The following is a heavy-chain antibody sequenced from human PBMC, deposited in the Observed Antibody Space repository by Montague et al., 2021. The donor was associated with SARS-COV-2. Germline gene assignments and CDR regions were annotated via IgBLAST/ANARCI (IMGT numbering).Heavy chain of an antibody. D-gene: IGHD3-22*01. CDR1: GGSISSYY. Sequence: SETLSLTCTVSGGSISSYYWSWIRQPPGKGLEWIGYIYYSGSTNHNPSLKSRVTISVDTSKNQFSLKLSSVTAADTAVYYCARAYYDSSGYYGYFDYWGQGTLVTVSS. CDR3: ARAYYDSSGYYGYFDY. CDR2: IYYSGST. V-gene: IGHV4-59*13. J-gene: IGHJ4*02.